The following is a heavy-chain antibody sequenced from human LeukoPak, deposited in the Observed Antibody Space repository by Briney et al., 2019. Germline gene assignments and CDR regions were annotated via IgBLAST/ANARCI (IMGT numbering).Heavy chain of an antibody. CDR3: ARVVAAAGTFPVYYFDY. J-gene: IGHJ4*02. Sequence: SETLSLTCTVSGYSISSGYYWGWIRQPPGKGLEWIGSFYDSGNTYYNPSLKSRVTISVDTSKNQFSLKLSSVTAADTAVYYCARVVAAAGTFPVYYFDYWGQGTLVTVSS. D-gene: IGHD6-13*01. CDR1: GYSISSGYY. CDR2: FYDSGNT. V-gene: IGHV4-38-2*02.